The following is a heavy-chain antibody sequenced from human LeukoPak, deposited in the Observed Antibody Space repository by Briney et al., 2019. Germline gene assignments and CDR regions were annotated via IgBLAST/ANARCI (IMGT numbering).Heavy chain of an antibody. CDR2: TIGSGGSS. CDR3: AKGPGYYHGSGSNYFDY. V-gene: IGHV3-23*01. J-gene: IGHJ4*02. CDR1: GFTFSNYA. D-gene: IGHD3-10*01. Sequence: PGGSLRLSCAASGFTFSNYAMSWVRQAPGKGLEWVSTTIGSGGSSYYADSLKGRFTISRDNSKNTLYLQMNSLRAEDTAIYYCAKGPGYYHGSGSNYFDYWGQGTLVTVSS.